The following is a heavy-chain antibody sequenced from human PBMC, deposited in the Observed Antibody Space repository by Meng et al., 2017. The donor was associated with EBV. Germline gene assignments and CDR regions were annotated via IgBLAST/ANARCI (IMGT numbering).Heavy chain of an antibody. Sequence: QARLLQSAAEVKKPGSSVKVSAKTPGGPSRNYAISWVRQAPGQGLEWLGGFLPTLGAPNYAQKFHGRVSITADESTSTHYMDLSSLRSEDTAVYYCASESGRGYTPDYWGQGTLVTVSS. D-gene: IGHD3-10*01. CDR2: FLPTLGAP. V-gene: IGHV1-69*01. J-gene: IGHJ4*02. CDR3: ASESGRGYTPDY. CDR1: GGPSRNYA.